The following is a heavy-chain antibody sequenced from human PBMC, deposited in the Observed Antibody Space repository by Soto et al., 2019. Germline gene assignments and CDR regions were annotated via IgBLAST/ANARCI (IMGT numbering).Heavy chain of an antibody. Sequence: SVKVSCKASGYTFTSYGISWVRQAPGQGLEWMGWISAYNGNTNYAQKLQGRVTMTTDTSTSTAYMELRSLRSDDTAVYYCARGEGEDIVATTTKTGLFFDYWGQGTLVTVSS. CDR3: ARGEGEDIVATTTKTGLFFDY. CDR1: GYTFTSYG. CDR2: ISAYNGNT. V-gene: IGHV1-18*04. J-gene: IGHJ4*02. D-gene: IGHD5-12*01.